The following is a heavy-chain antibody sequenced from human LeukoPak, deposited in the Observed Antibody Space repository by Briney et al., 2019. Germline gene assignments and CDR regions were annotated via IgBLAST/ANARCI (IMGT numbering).Heavy chain of an antibody. V-gene: IGHV1-69*13. CDR2: IIPIFGTA. CDR1: GGTFISYA. D-gene: IGHD3-22*01. J-gene: IGHJ4*02. CDR3: ARDHTAYYYDSSGLGY. Sequence: SVKVSCKASGGTFISYAISWVRQAPGQGLEWMGGIIPIFGTANYAQKFQGRVTITADESTSTAYMELSSLRSEDTAVYYCARDHTAYYYDSSGLGYWGQGTLVTVSS.